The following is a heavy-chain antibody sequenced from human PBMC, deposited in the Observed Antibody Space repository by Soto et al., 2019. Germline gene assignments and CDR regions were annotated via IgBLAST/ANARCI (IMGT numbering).Heavy chain of an antibody. V-gene: IGHV1-18*01. J-gene: IGHJ3*02. D-gene: IGHD3-16*01. CDR2: ISGHNGNT. CDR3: ARVDDYVWGSPDDAFDI. CDR1: GYTFTSHG. Sequence: QVQLVQSGAEVKKPGASVKVSCKASGYTFTSHGITWVRQAPGQGLEHMGWISGHNGNTNYAQKFQGRVTMTTDTSTSTAYMELRSLRSDDTAVYYCARVDDYVWGSPDDAFDIWGQGTMVTVSS.